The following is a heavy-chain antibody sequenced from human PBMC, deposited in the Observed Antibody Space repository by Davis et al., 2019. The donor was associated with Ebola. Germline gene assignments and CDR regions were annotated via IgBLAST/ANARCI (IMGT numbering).Heavy chain of an antibody. CDR3: ARGLHGYDRYTALAY. CDR1: GGSFSGNY. CDR2: INHSGST. D-gene: IGHD5-12*01. Sequence: MPSETLSLTRAVYGGSFSGNYWSWIRQPPGKGLEWIGQINHSGSTNYNPSLKSRVTISVDTSKNQFSLKLSSVTAADTAVYYCARGLHGYDRYTALAYWGQGTLVTVSS. V-gene: IGHV4-34*01. J-gene: IGHJ4*02.